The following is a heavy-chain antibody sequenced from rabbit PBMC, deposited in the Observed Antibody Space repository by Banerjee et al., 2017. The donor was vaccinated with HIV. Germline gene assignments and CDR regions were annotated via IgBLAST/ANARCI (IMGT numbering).Heavy chain of an antibody. CDR2: IVIDSSST. V-gene: IGHV1S40*01. J-gene: IGHJ2*01. CDR3: ARATYGYAGYGYAFDP. CDR1: GFSFSSSYY. Sequence: QSLEESGGDLVKPGASLTLTCTASGFSFSSSYYMCWVRQAPGKGLEWIACIVIDSSSTYYASWAKGRFTISKTSSTTVTLQMTSLTAADTATYFCARATYGYAGYGYAFDPWGPGTLVTVS. D-gene: IGHD6-1*01.